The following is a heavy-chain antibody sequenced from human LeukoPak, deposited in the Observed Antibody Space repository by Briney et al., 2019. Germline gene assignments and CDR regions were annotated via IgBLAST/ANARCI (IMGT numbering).Heavy chain of an antibody. J-gene: IGHJ3*02. CDR1: GFTVSSTH. D-gene: IGHD3-22*01. Sequence: PGGSLRLSCEASGFTVSSTHMVWVRQAPGKGLGWVSVTYTGGNSYYAGSLQGRFIISRDISKNTLYLQMNNLRAEDSALYYCARGGRGSAAVVAPRSFDIWGQGTMVTVSS. V-gene: IGHV3-53*01. CDR2: TYTGGNS. CDR3: ARGGRGSAAVVAPRSFDI.